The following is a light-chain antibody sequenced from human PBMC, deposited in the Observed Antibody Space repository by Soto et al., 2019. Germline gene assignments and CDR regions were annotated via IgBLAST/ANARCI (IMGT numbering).Light chain of an antibody. J-gene: IGKJ1*01. CDR2: KAS. CDR3: QHYNSYSEA. V-gene: IGKV1-5*03. Sequence: MTQSPSTLSGSVGDRVTITCRASQTISSWLAWYQQKPEKDPKLLIYKASTLKSGVPSRFSGSGSGTEFTLTISSLQPDDFATYYCQHYNSYSEAFGQGTKVELK. CDR1: QTISSW.